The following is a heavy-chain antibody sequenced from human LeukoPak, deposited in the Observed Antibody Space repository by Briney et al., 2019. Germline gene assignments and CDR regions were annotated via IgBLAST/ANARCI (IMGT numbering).Heavy chain of an antibody. Sequence: PSETLSLTCTVSGGSISSYYWSWIRQPPGKGLEWIGYIYYSGSTYSPSLKSRVTISIDTSRNQFSMNLNSVTAADTAVYYCAKGAGPPWFDPWGQGTLVTVSS. CDR3: AKGAGPPWFDP. CDR2: IYYSGST. V-gene: IGHV4-59*08. D-gene: IGHD6-19*01. J-gene: IGHJ5*02. CDR1: GGSISSYY.